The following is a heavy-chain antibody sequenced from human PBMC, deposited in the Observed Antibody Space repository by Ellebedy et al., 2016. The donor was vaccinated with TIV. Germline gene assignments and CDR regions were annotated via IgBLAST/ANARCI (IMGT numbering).Heavy chain of an antibody. CDR3: ARDRGILKGDV. D-gene: IGHD2-15*01. Sequence: GSLRLSXTVSGGSISSYYWSWIRQPPGKGLEWIGYIYYSGSTNYNPSLKSRVTMSVDTSKNQFSLKLSSVTAADTAVYYCARDRGILKGDVWGKGTTVTVSS. CDR1: GGSISSYY. V-gene: IGHV4-59*12. J-gene: IGHJ6*04. CDR2: IYYSGST.